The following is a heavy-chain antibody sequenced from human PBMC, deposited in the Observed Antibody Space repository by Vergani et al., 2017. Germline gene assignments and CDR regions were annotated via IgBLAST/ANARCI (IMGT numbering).Heavy chain of an antibody. CDR3: ARMGIAVAGLRWIFYY. CDR1: GFTFSSYY. V-gene: IGHV3-13*03. Sequence: EVQLVESGGGLVQPGGSLRLSCAACGFTFSSYYMHWVRQATGKGLEWVSAIGTAGDTYYQGSVKGQFTICRENAKYSLYIQMNSLRAGDTSVYYCARMGIAVAGLRWIFYYWGQGTLVTVSS. J-gene: IGHJ4*02. CDR2: IGTAGDT. D-gene: IGHD6-19*01.